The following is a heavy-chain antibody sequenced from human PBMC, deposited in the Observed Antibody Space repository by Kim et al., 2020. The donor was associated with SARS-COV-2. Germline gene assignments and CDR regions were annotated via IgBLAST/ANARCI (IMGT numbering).Heavy chain of an antibody. CDR3: ARDYSNYSPYYFDY. V-gene: IGHV1-18*01. D-gene: IGHD4-4*01. Sequence: AQKLQGRVTMTTDTATSTAYMELRSLRSDDTAVYYCARDYSNYSPYYFDYWGQGTLVTVSS. J-gene: IGHJ4*02.